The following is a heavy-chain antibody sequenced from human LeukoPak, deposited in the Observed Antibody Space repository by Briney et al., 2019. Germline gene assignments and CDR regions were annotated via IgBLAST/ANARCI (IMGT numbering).Heavy chain of an antibody. D-gene: IGHD6-19*01. J-gene: IGHJ4*02. CDR3: VYGSGWYYFDY. CDR2: IYYSGST. Sequence: SETLSLTCTVSGGSISSYYWSWIRQPPGKGLEWIGYIYYSGSTNYNPSLKSRVTISVDTSKNQFSLKLSSVTAADTAVYYCVYGSGWYYFDYWGQGTLVTVSS. V-gene: IGHV4-59*01. CDR1: GGSISSYY.